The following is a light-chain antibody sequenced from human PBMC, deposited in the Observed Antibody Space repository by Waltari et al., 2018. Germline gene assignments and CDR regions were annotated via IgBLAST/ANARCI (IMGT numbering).Light chain of an antibody. CDR3: QQRSNWPPLFT. V-gene: IGKV3-11*01. CDR1: QSVSSY. Sequence: EIVLTQSPATLSLSSGERATIPCRASQSVSSYLAWYQQKPGQAPRLLIYDASNRATGIPARFSGSGSGTDFTLTISSLEPEDFAVYYCQQRSNWPPLFTFGPGTKVDIK. J-gene: IGKJ3*01. CDR2: DAS.